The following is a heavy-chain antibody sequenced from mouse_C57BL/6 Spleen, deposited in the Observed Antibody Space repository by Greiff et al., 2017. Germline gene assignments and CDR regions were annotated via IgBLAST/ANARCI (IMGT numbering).Heavy chain of an antibody. CDR3: AREELAVYGKGFAY. D-gene: IGHD2-1*01. V-gene: IGHV1-39*01. J-gene: IGHJ3*01. Sequence: QRQQAGPERVKPGDAGKISCKASGYSFTDYNMNWVKQSNGKSLEWIGVINPNYGTTSYNQKFKGKATLTGDQSSSTAYMQLNSLTSEDSAVYYCAREELAVYGKGFAYWGQGTLVTVSA. CDR1: GYSFTDYN. CDR2: INPNYGTT.